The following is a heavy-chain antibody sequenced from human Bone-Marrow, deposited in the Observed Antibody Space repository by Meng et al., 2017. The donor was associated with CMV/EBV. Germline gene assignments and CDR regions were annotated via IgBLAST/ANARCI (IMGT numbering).Heavy chain of an antibody. CDR3: ARGGYSGISGDY. J-gene: IGHJ4*02. D-gene: IGHD1-26*01. Sequence: LSLTCAASGFTFSSYEMNWVRQAPGKGLEWVSYISSSGSTIYYADSVKGRFTISRDNAKNSLYLQMNSLRAEDTAVYYCARGGYSGISGDYWGQGTLVTVPQ. CDR2: ISSSGSTI. CDR1: GFTFSSYE. V-gene: IGHV3-48*03.